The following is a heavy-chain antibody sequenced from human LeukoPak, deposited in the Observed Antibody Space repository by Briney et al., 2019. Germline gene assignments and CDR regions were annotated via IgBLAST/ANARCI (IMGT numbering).Heavy chain of an antibody. CDR3: ARDDFGEGYNYAFDY. CDR1: GFTFSSCG. D-gene: IGHD5-24*01. J-gene: IGHJ4*02. CDR2: IWYGGSNK. V-gene: IGHV3-33*01. Sequence: GGSLRLSCAASGFTFSSCGMHWVRQAPGRGLEWLAVIWYGGSNKYYADSVKGRFTISRDNSKNTLYLQMNSLRAEDTAVYYCARDDFGEGYNYAFDYWGQGTLVTVSS.